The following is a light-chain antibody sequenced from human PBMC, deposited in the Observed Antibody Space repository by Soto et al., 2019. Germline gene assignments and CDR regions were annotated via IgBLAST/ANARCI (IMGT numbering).Light chain of an antibody. V-gene: IGKV3-20*01. CDR3: QQFGRSPWT. CDR1: QSVRSSY. Sequence: EIVLTQSPGTLSLSPGERAFLSCRASQSVRSSYLAWYQQKPGQAPRLLIYGTSTMATGIPDRFSGSGSGTDFTLTISRLEPEDFAVYYCQQFGRSPWTFGKGTKVEIK. CDR2: GTS. J-gene: IGKJ1*01.